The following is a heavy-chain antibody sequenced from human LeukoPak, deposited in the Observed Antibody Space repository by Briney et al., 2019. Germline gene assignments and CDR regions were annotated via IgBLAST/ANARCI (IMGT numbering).Heavy chain of an antibody. CDR2: IRYDGSNK. V-gene: IGHV3-30*02. J-gene: IGHJ5*02. CDR3: ARGRYFDWHRPGGP. CDR1: GFTFSSYG. Sequence: QSGGSLRLSCAASGFTFSSYGMHWVRQAPGKGLEWVAFIRYDGSNKYYADSVKGRFTISRDNSKNTLYLQMNSLRAEDTAVYYCARGRYFDWHRPGGPWGQGTLVTVSS. D-gene: IGHD3-9*01.